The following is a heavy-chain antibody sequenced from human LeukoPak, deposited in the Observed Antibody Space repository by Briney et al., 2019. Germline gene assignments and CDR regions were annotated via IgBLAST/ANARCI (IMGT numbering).Heavy chain of an antibody. CDR1: GYTFTIPD. J-gene: IGHJ4*02. D-gene: IGHD6-13*01. CDR2: INTNSGGT. Sequence: ASVKLSCKTSGYTFTIPDTQWGRQSPEQGLEWMGWINTNSGGTIYSQKIQGRITMTRDPSITTAHMERSSLRSDDTAVYYCARDYSTSSGDNWGQRTLVTVSS. CDR3: ARDYSTSSGDN. V-gene: IGHV1-2*02.